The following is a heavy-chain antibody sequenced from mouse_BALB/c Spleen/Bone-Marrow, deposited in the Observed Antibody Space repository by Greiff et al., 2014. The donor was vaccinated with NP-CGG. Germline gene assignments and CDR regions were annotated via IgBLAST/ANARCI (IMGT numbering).Heavy chain of an antibody. J-gene: IGHJ3*01. CDR2: INPDSRTI. D-gene: IGHD2-3*01. CDR3: ARNGCYGWIAY. CDR1: GFDISRYW. Sequence: EVQRVESGGGLVQPGGSLKLSCAASGFDISRYWMTWVRQAPGKGLEWIGEINPDSRTINYTPSLKDKFIISRDNAKNTLYLQMSKVRSEDTALYYCARNGCYGWIAYWGQGTLVTVSA. V-gene: IGHV4-1*02.